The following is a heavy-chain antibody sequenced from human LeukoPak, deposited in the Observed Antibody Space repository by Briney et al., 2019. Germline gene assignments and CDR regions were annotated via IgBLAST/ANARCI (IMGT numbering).Heavy chain of an antibody. D-gene: IGHD4-11*01. V-gene: IGHV4-4*07. CDR3: ARDSTVTTFNYMDV. CDR1: GGSMRGYY. CDR2: IYTSGST. Sequence: SETLSLTCTVSGGSMRGYYWSWIRQPAGKGLEWIGRIYTSGSTSYNPSLKSRVTISLDKSKNQFSLKLSSVTAADTAVYYCARDSTVTTFNYMDVWGKGTTVTVSS. J-gene: IGHJ6*03.